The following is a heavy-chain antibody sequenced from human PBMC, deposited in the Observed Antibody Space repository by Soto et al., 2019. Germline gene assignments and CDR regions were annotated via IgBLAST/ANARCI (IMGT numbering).Heavy chain of an antibody. J-gene: IGHJ3*02. Sequence: PSETLSLTCAVYGGSFSGDYWSWIRQPPGKGLEWIGEINHSGSTNYNPSLKSRVTISVDTSKNQFSLKLSSVTAADTAVYYCASSALLRYFDPWSAFDIWGQGTMVTVSS. CDR1: GGSFSGDY. CDR3: ASSALLRYFDPWSAFDI. CDR2: INHSGST. V-gene: IGHV4-34*01. D-gene: IGHD3-9*01.